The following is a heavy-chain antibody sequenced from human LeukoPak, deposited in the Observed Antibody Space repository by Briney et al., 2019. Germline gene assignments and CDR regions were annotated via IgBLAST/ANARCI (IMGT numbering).Heavy chain of an antibody. CDR1: GGSFSNYA. D-gene: IGHD2-2*01. CDR3: ARGSTSWQNYYYYMDV. V-gene: IGHV1-69*04. CDR2: ITPIVDIA. J-gene: IGHJ6*03. Sequence: SVKVSCKASGGSFSNYAFSWVRQAPGQGLEWMGRITPIVDIATYIQKFQGRVTITANKFTSTAYMELSSLRSEDTAVYYCARGSTSWQNYYYYMDVWGKGTTVTVSS.